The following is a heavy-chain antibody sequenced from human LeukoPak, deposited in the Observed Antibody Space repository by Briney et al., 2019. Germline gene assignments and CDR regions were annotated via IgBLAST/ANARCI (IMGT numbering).Heavy chain of an antibody. J-gene: IGHJ4*02. CDR3: ARMTTGHDY. D-gene: IGHD4-17*01. CDR1: GTSFTSYY. Sequence: SETLSLTCGVSGTSFTSYYWSWIRQTPGKGLEWIGEVNHGGSTNMNPSLKSRVTISVDTSKNQFSLMMTSVTAADTAVYFCARMTTGHDYWGQGTLVTVSS. V-gene: IGHV4-34*01. CDR2: VNHGGST.